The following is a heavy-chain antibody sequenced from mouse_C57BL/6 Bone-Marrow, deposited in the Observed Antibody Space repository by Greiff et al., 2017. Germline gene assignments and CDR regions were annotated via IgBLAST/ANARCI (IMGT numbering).Heavy chain of an antibody. CDR1: GFNIKDYY. CDR2: IDPEYGDT. CDR3: ASNGYDGYSFAY. Sequence: EVKLQQSGAELVKPGASVKLSCTASGFNIKDYYMHWVKQRTERGLEWIGRIDPEYGDTKYDQKLQGKATITADTSSNTAYLQLSSLTSEDTAVYYCASNGYDGYSFAYWGQGTLVTVSA. J-gene: IGHJ3*01. D-gene: IGHD2-2*01. V-gene: IGHV14-2*01.